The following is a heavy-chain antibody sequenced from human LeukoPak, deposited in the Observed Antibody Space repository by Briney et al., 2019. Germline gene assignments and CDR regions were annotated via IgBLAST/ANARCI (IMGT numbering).Heavy chain of an antibody. J-gene: IGHJ2*01. CDR2: IRYDGSNK. CDR1: GFTFSSYG. CDR3: AKDLGDYGDYGFGWYFDL. D-gene: IGHD4-17*01. Sequence: PWGSLRLSCAASGFTFSSYGMHWVRQAPGKGREGVAFIRYDGSNKDYADSVKGRFTISRDNSKNTLYLQMNSLRAEDTAVYYCAKDLGDYGDYGFGWYFDLWGRGTLVTVSS. V-gene: IGHV3-30*02.